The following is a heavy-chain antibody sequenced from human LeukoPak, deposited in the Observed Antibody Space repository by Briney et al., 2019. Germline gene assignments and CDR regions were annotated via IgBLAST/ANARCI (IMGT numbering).Heavy chain of an antibody. CDR1: GFTFSSYA. J-gene: IGHJ4*02. Sequence: GGSLRLSCAASGFTFSSYAMSWVRQAPGKGLEWVGFIRSKAYGGTTEYAASVKGRFTISRDDSKSIAYLQMNSLKTEDTAVYYCTRGSIVVVVAATLGEIDYWGQGTLVTVSS. CDR2: IRSKAYGGTT. D-gene: IGHD2-15*01. V-gene: IGHV3-49*04. CDR3: TRGSIVVVVAATLGEIDY.